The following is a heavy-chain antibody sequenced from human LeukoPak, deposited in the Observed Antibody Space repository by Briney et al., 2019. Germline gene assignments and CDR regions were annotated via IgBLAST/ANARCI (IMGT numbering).Heavy chain of an antibody. CDR3: ARFWSAYYHFDY. Sequence: GGSLRLSCAASGFTFSSYSMNWVRQAPGKGLEWVSSISSSSSYIYYADSVKGRFTISRDNFKDTLYLQMNSLRAEDTAVYYCARFWSAYYHFDYWGQGTLVTVSS. J-gene: IGHJ4*02. D-gene: IGHD3-3*01. CDR2: ISSSSSYI. CDR1: GFTFSSYS. V-gene: IGHV3-21*04.